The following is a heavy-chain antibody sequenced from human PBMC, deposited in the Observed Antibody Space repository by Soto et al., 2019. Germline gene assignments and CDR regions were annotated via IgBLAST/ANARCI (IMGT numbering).Heavy chain of an antibody. CDR3: ARDLRPGSSGQYYLDY. Sequence: QVQLVQSGAEVKQPGSSVKVSCKASGGTFSSYAISWVRQAPGQGLEWMGGIIPIFGTANYAQKFQGRGTITADESTSTAYMELSSLRSEDTAVYYCARDLRPGSSGQYYLDYWGQGTLVTVSS. V-gene: IGHV1-69*01. CDR2: IIPIFGTA. D-gene: IGHD6-19*01. J-gene: IGHJ4*02. CDR1: GGTFSSYA.